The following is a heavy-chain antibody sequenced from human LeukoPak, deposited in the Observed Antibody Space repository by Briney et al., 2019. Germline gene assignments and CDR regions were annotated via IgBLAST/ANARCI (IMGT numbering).Heavy chain of an antibody. CDR2: INGNGDNT. D-gene: IGHD2-21*01. CDR3: ARRGDYSPFDY. CDR1: GFTSSSYA. Sequence: GGSLRLSCAASGFTSSSYAMSWVRQAPGKGLEWVSTINGNGDNTYYADSVKGRVTISRDNSKNTLYLQMNSPRVEDTAVYYCARRGDYSPFDYWGQGILVTVSS. J-gene: IGHJ4*02. V-gene: IGHV3-23*01.